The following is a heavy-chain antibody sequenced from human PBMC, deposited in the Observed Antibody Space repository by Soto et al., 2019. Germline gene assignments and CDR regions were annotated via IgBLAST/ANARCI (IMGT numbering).Heavy chain of an antibody. J-gene: IGHJ6*02. CDR3: ARGHTTFGFYYYVLDV. V-gene: IGHV4-31*03. CDR2: ILNSGST. CDR1: GGSISSDRYF. D-gene: IGHD3-10*01. Sequence: QVQLQESGPGLVKPSQTLSLSCSVSGGSISSDRYFWSWVRQHPGKGLEWIAYILNSGSTYFNPSLRGRVRISVDMSKSQLSLNLSSVTAADTAVYYCARGHTTFGFYYYVLDVWGQGATVIVSS.